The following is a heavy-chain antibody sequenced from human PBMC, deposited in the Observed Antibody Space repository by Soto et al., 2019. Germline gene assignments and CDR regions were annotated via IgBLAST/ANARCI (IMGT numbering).Heavy chain of an antibody. V-gene: IGHV4-59*08. J-gene: IGHJ6*03. Sequence: SETLSLTCTVSGGSISHYYWSWIRQPPGKGLEWIGHIYYSGSTDYNPSLKSRVTISVDTSKAQISLKLTSVTAADTAVYYCARQTSTTGYYYMDVWGKGTTVTVSS. CDR2: IYYSGST. CDR1: GGSISHYY. CDR3: ARQTSTTGYYYMDV. D-gene: IGHD1-1*01.